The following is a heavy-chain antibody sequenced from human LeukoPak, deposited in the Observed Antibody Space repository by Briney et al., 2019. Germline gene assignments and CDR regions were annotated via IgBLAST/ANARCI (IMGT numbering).Heavy chain of an antibody. CDR1: GFTFDDYA. CDR2: ISWNSGSI. J-gene: IGHJ4*02. D-gene: IGHD2-15*01. Sequence: GGSLRLSCAASGFTFDDYAMHWVRQAQGKGLEWVSGISWNSGSIGYADSVKGRFTISRDNAKNSLYLQMNSLRAEDTALYFCAKTFNRYCSGGSCYGNFDYWGQGTLVTVSS. CDR3: AKTFNRYCSGGSCYGNFDY. V-gene: IGHV3-9*01.